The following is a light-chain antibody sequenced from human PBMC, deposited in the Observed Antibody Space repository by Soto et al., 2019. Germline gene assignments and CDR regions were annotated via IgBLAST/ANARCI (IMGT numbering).Light chain of an antibody. CDR1: SSNIGAGYD. V-gene: IGLV1-40*01. J-gene: IGLJ1*01. Sequence: QSVLTQPPSVSGAPGQRVTISCTGSSSNIGAGYDVHWYQQLPGTAPKLLMYGNSNRPSGVPDRFSGSKSGTSASLATTGLQAEDEADYYCQSYDSSLSGSEVFGTGTKLTVL. CDR3: QSYDSSLSGSEV. CDR2: GNS.